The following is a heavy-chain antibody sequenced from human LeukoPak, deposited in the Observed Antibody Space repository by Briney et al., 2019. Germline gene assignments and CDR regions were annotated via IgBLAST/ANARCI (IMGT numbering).Heavy chain of an antibody. CDR2: ISSSSSYI. CDR1: GFTFSSYS. CDR3: ARAGGGSGSYYDYYYYYYMDV. Sequence: GGSLRLSCAASGFTFSSYSMNWVRQAPGKGLEWVSSISSSSSYIYYADSVKGRFTISRDNAKNSLYLQMNSPRDEDTAVYYCARAGGGSGSYYDYYYYYYMDVWGKGTTVTVSS. V-gene: IGHV3-21*01. D-gene: IGHD3-10*01. J-gene: IGHJ6*03.